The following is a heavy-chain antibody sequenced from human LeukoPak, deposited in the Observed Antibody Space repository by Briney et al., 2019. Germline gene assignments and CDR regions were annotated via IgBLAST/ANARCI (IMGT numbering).Heavy chain of an antibody. CDR3: ARMDNPDNWFDP. CDR2: IYYSGST. CDR1: GGSISSSSYY. D-gene: IGHD1-1*01. Sequence: SETLSLTCTVSGGSISSSSYYWGWIRQPPGKGLEWIGSIYYSGSTYYNPSLKSRVTISVDTSKNQFSLKLSSVTTADTAVYYCARMDNPDNWFDPWGQGTLVTVSS. V-gene: IGHV4-39*01. J-gene: IGHJ5*02.